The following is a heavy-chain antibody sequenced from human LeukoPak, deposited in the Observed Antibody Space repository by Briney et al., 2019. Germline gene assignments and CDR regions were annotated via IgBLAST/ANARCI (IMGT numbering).Heavy chain of an antibody. V-gene: IGHV3-20*04. CDR2: INWNGGST. D-gene: IGHD3-9*01. Sequence: PGGSLRLSCAASGFTFDDYGMSWVRHAPGKGLEWVSGINWNGGSTGYADSVKGRFTISRDNAKNSLYLQMNSLRAEDTALYYCARDRAAVDILTGYSDYWGQGTLVTVSS. CDR1: GFTFDDYG. CDR3: ARDRAAVDILTGYSDY. J-gene: IGHJ4*02.